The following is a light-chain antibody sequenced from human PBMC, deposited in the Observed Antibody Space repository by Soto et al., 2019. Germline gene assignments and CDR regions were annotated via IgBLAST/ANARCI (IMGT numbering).Light chain of an antibody. Sequence: DIVMTQSPDSLAVSLGDRATINCKSSQSVLYSSNNKNYLAWYQQKPGQPPKLLIYWASTRESGVPDRFSGSGSGTDFTLTISSLQAEDVAVYYCQQYHSIPLTFGAGTKVDIK. CDR1: QSVLYSSNNKNY. CDR3: QQYHSIPLT. J-gene: IGKJ4*01. CDR2: WAS. V-gene: IGKV4-1*01.